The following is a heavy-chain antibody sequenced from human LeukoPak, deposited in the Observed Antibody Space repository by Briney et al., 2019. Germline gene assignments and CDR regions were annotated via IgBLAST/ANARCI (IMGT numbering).Heavy chain of an antibody. V-gene: IGHV3-23*01. CDR3: AKDRNSFGSGGSDY. Sequence: GGSLRLSCAASGFTFSSYAMSWVRRAPGKGLEWVPTISDSRGDTNYAASVKGRFTISRDNYKNTLYLQMNSLRADDTAVYYCAKDRNSFGSGGSDYWGQGTLVTVSS. D-gene: IGHD3-10*01. CDR2: ISDSRGDT. J-gene: IGHJ4*02. CDR1: GFTFSSYA.